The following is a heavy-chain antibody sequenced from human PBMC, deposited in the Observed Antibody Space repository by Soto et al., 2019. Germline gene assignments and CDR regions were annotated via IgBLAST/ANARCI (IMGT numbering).Heavy chain of an antibody. V-gene: IGHV3-9*01. D-gene: IGHD3-9*01. CDR3: ATDLIDDIMPTHYKVYYYALDV. Sequence: GGSLRLSCAASGFTFGSYWMHWVRQAPGKGLEWVSGVSWDSGSIIYADSVKGRFIISRDNSKNSLYLHMNSLRAEDTALYYYATDLIDDIMPTHYKVYYYALDVWGQGTTVTVSS. CDR2: VSWDSGSI. CDR1: GFTFGSYW. J-gene: IGHJ6*02.